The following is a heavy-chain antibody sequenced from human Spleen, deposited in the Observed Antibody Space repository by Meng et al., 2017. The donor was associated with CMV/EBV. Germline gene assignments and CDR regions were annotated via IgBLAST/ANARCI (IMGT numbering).Heavy chain of an antibody. D-gene: IGHD3-16*01. CDR2: INPNSGFT. CDR1: DNFTDYY. Sequence: DNFTDYYRQWVRQATGQGFEWMGWINPNSGFTNYAQRFQGRVTLTTDASMSTAYRELRRLRSDDTATYYCGRYIGGAYRGTDVWGQGSLVTVSS. CDR3: GRYIGGAYRGTDV. J-gene: IGHJ4*02. V-gene: IGHV1-2*02.